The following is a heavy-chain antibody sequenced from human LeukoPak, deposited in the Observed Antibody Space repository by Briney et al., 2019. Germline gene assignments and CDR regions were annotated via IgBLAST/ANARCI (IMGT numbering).Heavy chain of an antibody. D-gene: IGHD3-3*01. Sequence: GGSLRLSCAASGFTFSNYELNWVRQAPGKGLEWLSYISSSGRNIYYADSVNGRFTISRDNAKNSLYLQMNSLRAEDTAVYYCAREFFGADYFDFWGQGTLVTVSS. CDR3: AREFFGADYFDF. CDR1: GFTFSNYE. CDR2: ISSSGRNI. J-gene: IGHJ4*02. V-gene: IGHV3-48*03.